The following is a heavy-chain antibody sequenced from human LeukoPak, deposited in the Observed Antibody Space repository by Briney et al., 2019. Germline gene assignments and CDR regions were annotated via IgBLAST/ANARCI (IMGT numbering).Heavy chain of an antibody. V-gene: IGHV4-61*02. Sequence: SQTLSLTCTVSGGSISSGSYYWSWIRQPAGKGLEWIGRIYTSGSTNYNPSLKSRVTMSVDTSKNQFSLNLSSVTAADTAVYYCARSSGWPYYFDYWGQGTLVTVSS. D-gene: IGHD6-19*01. J-gene: IGHJ4*02. CDR1: GGSISSGSYY. CDR3: ARSSGWPYYFDY. CDR2: IYTSGST.